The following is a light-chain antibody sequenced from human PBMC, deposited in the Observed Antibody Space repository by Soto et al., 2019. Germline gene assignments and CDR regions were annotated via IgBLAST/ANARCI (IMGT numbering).Light chain of an antibody. CDR2: DAS. CDR1: QSVSSN. V-gene: IGKV3-15*01. J-gene: IGKJ5*01. Sequence: EIVMTQSPATLSVSPGERATLSGRASQSVSSNLAWYQQKPAQAPSLXXYDASTRANVIPASFSGGGSWTKYTLIISSLQSEDFSVYYCQQYNDWPTITFGQGTRLEIK. CDR3: QQYNDWPTIT.